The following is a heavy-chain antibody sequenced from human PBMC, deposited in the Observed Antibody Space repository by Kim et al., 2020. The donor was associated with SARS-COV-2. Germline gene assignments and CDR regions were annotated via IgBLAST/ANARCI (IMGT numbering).Heavy chain of an antibody. D-gene: IGHD5-12*01. CDR3: ARVGDGYNGNDAFDI. J-gene: IGHJ3*02. Sequence: ASVKVSCKASGYTFTSNYIHWVRQAPGQGLEWMGIINPSGGSTSYAQKFQGRVTMTRDTSTRTVYMELSSLRSEDTAVYYCARVGDGYNGNDAFDIWGQGTMVTVSS. CDR2: INPSGGST. V-gene: IGHV1-46*01. CDR1: GYTFTSNY.